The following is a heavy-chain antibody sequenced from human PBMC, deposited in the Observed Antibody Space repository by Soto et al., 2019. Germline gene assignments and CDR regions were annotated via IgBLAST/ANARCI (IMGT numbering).Heavy chain of an antibody. CDR1: GYSFTSYW. CDR2: IYPGDSDT. V-gene: IGHV5-51*01. CDR3: ARLIITIFGVVPSYGMDV. J-gene: IGHJ6*02. D-gene: IGHD3-3*01. Sequence: PGESLKISCKGSGYSFTSYWIGWVRQMPGKGLEWMGIIYPGDSDTRYSPSFQGQVTISADKSISTAYLQWSSLKASDTAMYYCARLIITIFGVVPSYGMDVWGQGTTVTVSS.